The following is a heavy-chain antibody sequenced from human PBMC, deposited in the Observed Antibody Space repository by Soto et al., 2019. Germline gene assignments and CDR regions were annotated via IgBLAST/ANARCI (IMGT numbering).Heavy chain of an antibody. CDR3: ARSYYDGSGTRNDGFDI. D-gene: IGHD3-10*01. V-gene: IGHV4-31*03. J-gene: IGHJ3*02. CDR1: GGSISSAGYY. Sequence: QVQLQESGAGQVKLSQTLFLTCTVSGGSISSAGYYWSWIRRHPGKGLEWIGYIYYSENSNYNPSLTSRVTISLDTSKNQLSLKLRSVTAADTAVYYCARSYYDGSGTRNDGFDIWGHGTMVTVSS. CDR2: IYYSENS.